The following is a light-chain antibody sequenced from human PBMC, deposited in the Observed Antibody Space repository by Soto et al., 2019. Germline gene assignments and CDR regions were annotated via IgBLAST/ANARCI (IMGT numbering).Light chain of an antibody. V-gene: IGKV1-8*01. Sequence: AIRMTQSPSSFSASTGDRVTITCRASQGISSYLAWYQQKPGKAPKLLIYAASTLQSGVTSRFSGSGSGTDFTLTISCLQSEDFATYYWQQYYSYPYTFGQGTKLEIK. CDR1: QGISSY. CDR2: AAS. J-gene: IGKJ2*01. CDR3: QQYYSYPYT.